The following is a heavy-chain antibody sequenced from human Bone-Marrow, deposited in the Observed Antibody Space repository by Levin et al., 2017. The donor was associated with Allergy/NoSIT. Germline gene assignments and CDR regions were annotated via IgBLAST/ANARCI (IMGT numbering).Heavy chain of an antibody. CDR1: GGSFTNYY. D-gene: IGHD2-15*01. CDR2: ISHSGVT. Sequence: SETLSLTCALYGGSFTNYYLHWIRQPPGRGLEWIGEISHSGVTKNNPSLKSRTSISRDTSENQFSLRLRSVTAADTALYYGMLWEATGGRDYWGQGTLVTVAS. J-gene: IGHJ4*02. CDR3: MLWEATGGRDY. V-gene: IGHV4-34*04.